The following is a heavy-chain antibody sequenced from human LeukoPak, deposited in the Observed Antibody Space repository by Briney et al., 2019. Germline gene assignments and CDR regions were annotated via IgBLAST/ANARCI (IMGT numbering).Heavy chain of an antibody. D-gene: IGHD3-10*01. CDR3: ARVFWAYGSGRVAFDI. CDR1: GGSISSGSYY. V-gene: IGHV4-61*02. CDR2: IYTSGST. J-gene: IGHJ3*02. Sequence: PSETLSLTCTASGGSISSGSYYWSWIRQPAGKGLEWIGRIYTSGSTNYNPSLKSRVTISVDTSKNQFSLKLSSVTAADTAVYYCARVFWAYGSGRVAFDIWGQGTMVTVSS.